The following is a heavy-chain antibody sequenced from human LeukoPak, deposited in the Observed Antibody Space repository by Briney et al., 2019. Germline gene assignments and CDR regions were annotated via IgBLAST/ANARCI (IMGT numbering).Heavy chain of an antibody. V-gene: IGHV1-69*04. CDR2: IIPILGIA. Sequence: SVKVSCKASGGTFSSYAISWVRQAPGQGLEWMGRIIPILGIANYAQKFQGRVTITADKSTSTAYMELSSLRSEDTAVYYCARDEGYCSGGSCYSMDVWGQGTTVTVSS. CDR3: ARDEGYCSGGSCYSMDV. CDR1: GGTFSSYA. D-gene: IGHD2-15*01. J-gene: IGHJ6*02.